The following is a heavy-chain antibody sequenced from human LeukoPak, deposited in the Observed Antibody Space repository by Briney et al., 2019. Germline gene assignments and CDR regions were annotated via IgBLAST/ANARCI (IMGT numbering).Heavy chain of an antibody. D-gene: IGHD3-3*02. CDR2: LYSGSST. CDR1: GFTVSTNY. V-gene: IGHV3-53*01. CDR3: ARVADHFHWYLDL. Sequence: GGSLRLSCAASGFTVSTNYMNWVRQAPGKGLEWVSILYSGSSTYYADSVAGRFIVSRDSSKNTLSLQMNDLRAEDTAVYYCARVADHFHWYLDLWGRGTLVTVSS. J-gene: IGHJ2*01.